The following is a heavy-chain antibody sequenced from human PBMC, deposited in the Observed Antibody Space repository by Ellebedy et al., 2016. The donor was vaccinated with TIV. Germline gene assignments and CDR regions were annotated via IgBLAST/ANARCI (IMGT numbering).Heavy chain of an antibody. V-gene: IGHV1-8*02. CDR1: GGTFSSYA. D-gene: IGHD2-15*01. CDR2: MNPNSGNT. Sequence: ASVKVSCKASGGTFSSYAINWVRQATGQGLEWMGWMNPNSGNTGYAQKFQGRVTMTRDTSISTAYMELSRLRSDDTAVYYCARSYCSGGSCSWYFDLWGRGTLVTVSS. CDR3: ARSYCSGGSCSWYFDL. J-gene: IGHJ2*01.